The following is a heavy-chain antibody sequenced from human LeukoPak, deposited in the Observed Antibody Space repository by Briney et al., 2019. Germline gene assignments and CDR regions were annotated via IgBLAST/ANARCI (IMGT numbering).Heavy chain of an antibody. Sequence: SETLSLTCAVYGGSFSGYYWSWIRQPPGKGLEWIGEINHSGSTNCNPSLKSRVTISVDTSKNQFSLKLSSVTAADTAVYYCARVRSYYYYYYMDVWGKGTTVTVSS. CDR1: GGSFSGYY. J-gene: IGHJ6*03. CDR3: ARVRSYYYYYYMDV. CDR2: INHSGST. V-gene: IGHV4-34*01.